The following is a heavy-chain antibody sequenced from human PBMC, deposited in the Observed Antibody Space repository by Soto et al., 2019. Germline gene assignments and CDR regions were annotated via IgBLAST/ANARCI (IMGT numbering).Heavy chain of an antibody. CDR2: IIPMFGTT. Sequence: ASVKVSCKASGGTFSSNAITWVRQAPGQGLEWMGGIIPMFGTTKYAQKLQDRVTITADESTSTACLELTNLRSEDTAVYYCAMIVDYSSGSDFWGQGTLVTVSS. J-gene: IGHJ4*02. D-gene: IGHD6-19*01. CDR1: GGTFSSNA. V-gene: IGHV1-69*13. CDR3: AMIVDYSSGSDF.